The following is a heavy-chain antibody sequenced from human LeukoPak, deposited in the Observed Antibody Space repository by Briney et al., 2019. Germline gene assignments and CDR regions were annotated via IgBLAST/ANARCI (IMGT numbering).Heavy chain of an antibody. Sequence: PGRSLRLSCAASGFTFSSYGMHWVRQAPGKGLEGVAVISYDGSNKYYADSVKGRFTISRDNSKNTLYLQMNSLRAEDTAVYYCAKDQWELLFVCDYWGQGTLVTVSS. CDR1: GFTFSSYG. J-gene: IGHJ4*02. CDR3: AKDQWELLFVCDY. D-gene: IGHD1-26*01. V-gene: IGHV3-30*18. CDR2: ISYDGSNK.